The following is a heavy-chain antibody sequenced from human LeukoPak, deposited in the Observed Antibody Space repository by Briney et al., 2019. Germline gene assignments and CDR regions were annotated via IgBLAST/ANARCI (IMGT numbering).Heavy chain of an antibody. D-gene: IGHD3-22*01. V-gene: IGHV1-46*01. CDR1: GYTFTSYY. J-gene: IGHJ4*02. Sequence: ASVKVSCKASGYTFTSYYMHWVRQAPGQGLEWMGIINPSGGSTSYAQKFQGRVTMTRDTSTSTVHMELSSLRSEDTAVYYCARDYTPSSSGYYDPSFDYWGQGTLVTVSS. CDR2: INPSGGST. CDR3: ARDYTPSSSGYYDPSFDY.